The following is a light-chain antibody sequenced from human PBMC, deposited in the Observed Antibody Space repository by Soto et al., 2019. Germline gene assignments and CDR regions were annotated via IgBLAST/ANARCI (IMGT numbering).Light chain of an antibody. CDR2: AAF. V-gene: IGKV1-39*01. CDR1: QNIARY. J-gene: IGKJ1*01. CDR3: QQSYSVPQP. Sequence: ISQSPSLLSTCVRYRVGITYRASQNIARYVNRYQQKPGKAPKLVIHAAFKLERGVPSRYSGRGSGTDLTLTITSLRPEDFATYYCQQSYSVPQPFGQGNKV.